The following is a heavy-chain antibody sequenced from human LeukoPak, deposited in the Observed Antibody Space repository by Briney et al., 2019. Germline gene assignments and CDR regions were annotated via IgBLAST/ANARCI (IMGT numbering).Heavy chain of an antibody. V-gene: IGHV4-34*01. D-gene: IGHD3-10*01. CDR2: INHSGST. J-gene: IGHJ6*02. CDR1: GGSFSGYH. Sequence: SETLSLTCAVYGGSFSGYHWSWIRQPPGKGLEWIGEINHSGSTNYNPSLKSRVTISVDTSKNQFSLKLSSVTAADTAVYYCARDRVLLWFGESVLLNYYYYGMDVWGQGTTVTVSS. CDR3: ARDRVLLWFGESVLLNYYYYGMDV.